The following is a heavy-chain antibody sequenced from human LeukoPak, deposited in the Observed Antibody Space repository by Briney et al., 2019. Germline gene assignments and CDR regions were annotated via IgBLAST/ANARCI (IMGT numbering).Heavy chain of an antibody. D-gene: IGHD5-12*01. V-gene: IGHV3-20*04. Sequence: GGSLRLSCAASGFFFDDYGMSWVRQAPGKGLEWVSRINSNGDNTHYADSVKGRFTISRDNSKNTLYLQMNSLRAEDTAVYYCAKDRAPWLPGDYWGQGTLVTVSS. CDR3: AKDRAPWLPGDY. CDR1: GFFFDDYG. J-gene: IGHJ4*02. CDR2: INSNGDNT.